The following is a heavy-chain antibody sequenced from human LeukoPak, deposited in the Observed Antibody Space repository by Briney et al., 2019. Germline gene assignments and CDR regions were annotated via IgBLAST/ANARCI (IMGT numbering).Heavy chain of an antibody. CDR1: GGSFSGYY. V-gene: IGHV4-34*01. J-gene: IGHJ4*02. D-gene: IGHD1-7*01. Sequence: SETLSLTCAVYGGSFSGYYWSWIRQPPGKGLEWIGEINHSGRNNYNPSPKSRATISVDTSKNQFSLKLSSVTAADTATYYCARATGTKVPPGYWGQGTLVTVSS. CDR3: ARATGTKVPPGY. CDR2: INHSGRN.